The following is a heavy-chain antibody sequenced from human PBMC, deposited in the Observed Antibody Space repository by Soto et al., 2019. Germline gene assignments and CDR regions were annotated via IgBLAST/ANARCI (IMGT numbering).Heavy chain of an antibody. CDR1: GGSFSAYY. CDR2: INHSGNT. CDR3: ARDKITGLFDY. D-gene: IGHD2-8*02. J-gene: IGHJ4*02. Sequence: SETLSLTCDVSGGSFSAYYWSWIRQPPGKGLEWIGEINHSGNTNYNPSLKSRVTISVDTSRNQFSLKLTSVTAADTAVYYCARDKITGLFDYWGQGTLVTVSS. V-gene: IGHV4-34*01.